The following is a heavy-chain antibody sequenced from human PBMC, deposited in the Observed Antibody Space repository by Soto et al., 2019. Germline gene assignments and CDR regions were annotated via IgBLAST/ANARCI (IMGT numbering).Heavy chain of an antibody. CDR2: IRNTPYGGTT. D-gene: IGHD2-2*03. V-gene: IGHV3-49*04. CDR3: SRGSFGYYGL. CDR1: GFRFSEHA. Sequence: DVQLVESGGGLVAPGRSLRLSCNCSGFRFSEHAMTWVRQAPGKGLEWVGFIRNTPYGGTTDYAASVRGRFTISRDDSASIAYLQMNSLKTEDSGLYYCSRGSFGYYGLWGPGTLVTVSA. J-gene: IGHJ4*02.